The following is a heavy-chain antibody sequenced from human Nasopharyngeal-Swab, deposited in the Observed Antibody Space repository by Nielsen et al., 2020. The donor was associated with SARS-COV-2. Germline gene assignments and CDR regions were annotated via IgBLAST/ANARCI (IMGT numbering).Heavy chain of an antibody. V-gene: IGHV4-61*09. J-gene: IGHJ6*02. CDR2: MYTSGST. Sequence: SETLSLTCSVSGVSISRGSYYWSWLRQPAGKGLEWIGHMYTSGSTNYNPSLKSRVAISIDTSKNQFSLRLASVTAADTAVYYCAREDRWTLTSFYYALDVWGQGTTVTVSS. CDR1: GVSISRGSYY. CDR3: AREDRWTLTSFYYALDV. D-gene: IGHD3-9*01.